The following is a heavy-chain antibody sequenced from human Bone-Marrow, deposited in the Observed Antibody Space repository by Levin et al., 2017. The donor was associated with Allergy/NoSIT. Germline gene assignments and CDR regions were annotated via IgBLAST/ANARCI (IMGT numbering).Heavy chain of an antibody. CDR3: TTYYKIEESSGGPVDAFDF. CDR2: IKRKSDDGTR. Sequence: AGGSLRLSCAASGFTFSNAWMNWVRQAPGKGLEWVGHIKRKSDDGTRDYAAPVKGRFTISRDDSKNTLYLQMNSLKTEDTAVYYCTTYYKIEESSGGPVDAFDFWGQGTMVIVSS. D-gene: IGHD3-10*01. CDR1: GFTFSNAW. J-gene: IGHJ3*01. V-gene: IGHV3-15*01.